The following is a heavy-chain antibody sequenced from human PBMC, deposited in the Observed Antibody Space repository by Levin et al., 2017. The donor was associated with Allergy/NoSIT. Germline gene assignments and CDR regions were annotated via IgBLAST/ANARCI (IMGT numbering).Heavy chain of an antibody. J-gene: IGHJ6*02. CDR1: GFTFSSYS. V-gene: IGHV3-7*01. CDR2: IRQDGSDR. CDR3: ARGAECSSTGCSPPCYYYGLDV. Sequence: GGSLRLSCAASGFTFSSYSMSWVRQAPGKGLEWVAKIRQDGSDRDYVDSVKGRFIISRDNAKNSLYLQMNSLRAEDTAVYYCARGAECSSTGCSPPCYYYGLDVWGQGPTVTVS. D-gene: IGHD2-2*01.